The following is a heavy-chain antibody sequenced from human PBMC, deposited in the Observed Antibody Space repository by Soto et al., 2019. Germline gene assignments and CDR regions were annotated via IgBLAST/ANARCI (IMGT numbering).Heavy chain of an antibody. Sequence: ASVKVSCKASGYTFTSYGISWVRQAPGQRLEWMGWISAYNGNTNYAQKLQGRVTMTTDTSTSTAYMELRSLRSDDTAVYYCARAYYYGSGNYYYYYYGMDVWGQGTTVTVSS. J-gene: IGHJ6*02. V-gene: IGHV1-18*01. CDR3: ARAYYYGSGNYYYYYYGMDV. CDR2: ISAYNGNT. D-gene: IGHD3-10*01. CDR1: GYTFTSYG.